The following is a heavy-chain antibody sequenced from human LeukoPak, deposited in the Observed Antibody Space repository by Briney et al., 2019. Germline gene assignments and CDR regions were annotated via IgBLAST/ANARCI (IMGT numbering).Heavy chain of an antibody. V-gene: IGHV1-18*01. CDR3: ARDLQRLPAAYYYYYYYMDV. J-gene: IGHJ6*03. Sequence: ASVKVSCKASGYTFTSYGIIWVRQAPGQGLEWMGWISAYNGNTNYAQKLQGRVTMTTDTSTSTAYMELRSLRSDDTAVYYCARDLQRLPAAYYYYYYYMDVWGKGTTVTVSS. CDR1: GYTFTSYG. CDR2: ISAYNGNT. D-gene: IGHD2-2*01.